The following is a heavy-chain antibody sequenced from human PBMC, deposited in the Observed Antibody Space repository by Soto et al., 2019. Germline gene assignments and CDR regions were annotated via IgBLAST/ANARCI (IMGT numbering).Heavy chain of an antibody. V-gene: IGHV6-1*01. CDR1: GDSVSSKSAA. Sequence: PSQTLSLTCAISGDSVSSKSAAWHWIRQSPSRGLEWLGRTYYRSKWSSNYAVSVKSRITINPDTSKNQFSLQLRSVTPDDTAMYYCARSGDYLDDYWGRVTLVTVSS. CDR2: TYYRSKWSS. J-gene: IGHJ4*02. D-gene: IGHD7-27*01. CDR3: ARSGDYLDDY.